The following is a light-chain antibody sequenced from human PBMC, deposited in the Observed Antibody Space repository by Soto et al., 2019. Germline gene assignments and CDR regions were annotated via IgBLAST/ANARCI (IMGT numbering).Light chain of an antibody. Sequence: EIVLTQSPGTLSLSPGERATLSCRASQSVSSSYLAWYQQKPGQAPRLLFYGASSRATGIPDRFSGSGSGTDFTLTISGLEPEDFAVYYCQQYGSSRTFGQGTKVDIK. V-gene: IGKV3-20*01. CDR2: GAS. CDR1: QSVSSSY. CDR3: QQYGSSRT. J-gene: IGKJ1*01.